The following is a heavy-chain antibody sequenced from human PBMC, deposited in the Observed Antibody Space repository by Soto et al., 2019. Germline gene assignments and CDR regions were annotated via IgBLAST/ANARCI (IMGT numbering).Heavy chain of an antibody. V-gene: IGHV4-34*01. Sequence: QVQLQQWGAGLLKPSETLSLTCAVYGGSFSGYYWSWIRQPPAKGLEWIGEINHSGSTNYNPSLKSRVTISVDTSKYQFSLKLSSVTAADTAVYYCARGPGVLLWFGELTPLYWFDPWGQGTLVTVSS. CDR1: GGSFSGYY. CDR3: ARGPGVLLWFGELTPLYWFDP. CDR2: INHSGST. J-gene: IGHJ5*02. D-gene: IGHD3-10*01.